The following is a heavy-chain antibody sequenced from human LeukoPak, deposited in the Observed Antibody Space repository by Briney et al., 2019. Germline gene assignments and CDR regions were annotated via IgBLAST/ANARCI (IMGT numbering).Heavy chain of an antibody. CDR3: ARERDRYNDRWDLDW. CDR2: ILYDGSNK. Sequence: GRSLRLSCAASGFTFSSYGMHWVRQAPGKGLEWVAVILYDGSNKYYADSVKGRFTISRGNSKNTLYLQMSSLRAEDTAVYYCARERDRYNDRWDLDWWGQGTLVTVSP. J-gene: IGHJ4*02. D-gene: IGHD1-1*01. V-gene: IGHV3-33*05. CDR1: GFTFSSYG.